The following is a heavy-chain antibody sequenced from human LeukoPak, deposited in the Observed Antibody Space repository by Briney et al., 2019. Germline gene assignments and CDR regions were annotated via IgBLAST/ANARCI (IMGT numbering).Heavy chain of an antibody. Sequence: SETLSLTCTVSGGSISSSSYYWGWIRQPPGKGLEWIGSIYYSGSTYYNPSLKSRVTISVDTFKNQFSLKLSSVTAADTAVYYCARPSSKAYNWFDPWGQGTLVTVSS. CDR2: IYYSGST. D-gene: IGHD2-2*01. J-gene: IGHJ5*02. CDR1: GGSISSSSYY. CDR3: ARPSSKAYNWFDP. V-gene: IGHV4-39*01.